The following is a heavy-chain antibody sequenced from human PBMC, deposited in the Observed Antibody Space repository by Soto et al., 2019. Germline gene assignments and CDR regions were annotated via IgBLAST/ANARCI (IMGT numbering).Heavy chain of an antibody. D-gene: IGHD6-13*01. CDR1: GFTFGSYT. Sequence: PGGSLRLSCAASGFTFGSYTMNWVRQAPGERLEWLSSISSSSSNIYCADSVKGRFSISRDNAKNSLYLQMNSLRAEDTAVYYCAELHSSSINIWGQGTMFTVSS. CDR3: AELHSSSINI. V-gene: IGHV3-21*01. J-gene: IGHJ3*02. CDR2: ISSSSSNI.